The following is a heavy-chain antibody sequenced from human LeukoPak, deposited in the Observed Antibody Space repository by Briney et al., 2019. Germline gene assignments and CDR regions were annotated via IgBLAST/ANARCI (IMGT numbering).Heavy chain of an antibody. J-gene: IGHJ4*02. CDR3: ARKSVAEAPPYFDF. CDR1: GFSVSTND. Sequence: PGGSLRLSCAASGFSVSTNDLTWVRQAPGKGLEWVSVIYSGGTTYSADSLKDRFTISRDSSTNTVYLQMNSLRPEDTAVYYCARKSVAEAPPYFDFWGQGILVTVSS. V-gene: IGHV3-66*01. CDR2: IYSGGTT.